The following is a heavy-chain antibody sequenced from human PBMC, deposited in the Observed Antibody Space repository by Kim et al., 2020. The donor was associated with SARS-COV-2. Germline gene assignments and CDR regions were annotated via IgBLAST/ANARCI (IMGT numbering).Heavy chain of an antibody. D-gene: IGHD2-15*01. J-gene: IGHJ4*02. CDR2: INHSGST. CDR1: GGSFSGYY. V-gene: IGHV4-34*01. Sequence: SETLSLTCAVYGGSFSGYYWSWIRQPPGKGLEWIGEINHSGSTNYNPSLKSRVTISVDTSKNQFSLKLSSVTAADTAVYYCARGTLILQGRGFDYWGQGTLVTVSS. CDR3: ARGTLILQGRGFDY.